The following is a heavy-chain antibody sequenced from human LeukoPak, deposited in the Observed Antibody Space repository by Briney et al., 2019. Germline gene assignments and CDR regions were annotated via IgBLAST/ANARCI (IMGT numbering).Heavy chain of an antibody. CDR3: ARAKGNYYYMDV. CDR2: ISSSSSYI. CDR1: GFTFSSYS. V-gene: IGHV3-21*01. J-gene: IGHJ6*03. Sequence: GGSLRLSCAASGFTFSSYSMNWVRQAPGKGLEWVSSISSSSSYIYYADSVKGRFTISRDNAKNSLYLQMNSLRAEDTAVYYCARAKGNYYYMDVWGKGTTVTISS.